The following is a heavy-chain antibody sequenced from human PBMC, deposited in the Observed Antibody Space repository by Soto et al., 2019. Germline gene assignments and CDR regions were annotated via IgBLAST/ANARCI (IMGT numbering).Heavy chain of an antibody. CDR3: SRGTSIPASGDY. Sequence: QVPLVQSGAEVKKPGASVKVSCKASGYIFTNYGINWLRQAPGQGLEWLGWVSAYNGERRYAQRVQARVIMTTDTSTTTAYMELSSLRSDDSADSYCSRGTSIPASGDYWGQGTLVTVSS. D-gene: IGHD6-6*01. V-gene: IGHV1-18*01. CDR1: GYIFTNYG. J-gene: IGHJ4*01. CDR2: VSAYNGER.